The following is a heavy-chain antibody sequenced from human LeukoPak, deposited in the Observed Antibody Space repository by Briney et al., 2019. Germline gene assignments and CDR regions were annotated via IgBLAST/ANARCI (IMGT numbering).Heavy chain of an antibody. V-gene: IGHV4-4*02. CDR1: GGSITSSKW. J-gene: IGHJ3*02. CDR2: SYHSGST. D-gene: IGHD1-14*01. CDR3: ARTNQISETAFDI. Sequence: SETLSLTCAVSGGSITSSKWWTWVRQPPGKGLEWIGESYHSGSTNYNPSLKSRVTISVDTSRNQFSLKLRSVTAADTAVYYCARTNQISETAFDIWGQGTMVIVSS.